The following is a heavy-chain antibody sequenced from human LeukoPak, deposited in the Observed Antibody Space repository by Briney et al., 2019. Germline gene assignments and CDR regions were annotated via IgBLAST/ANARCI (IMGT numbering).Heavy chain of an antibody. CDR3: AKQGDYYDSSGYSYFDY. D-gene: IGHD3-22*01. J-gene: IGHJ4*02. CDR1: GCTFSSYA. Sequence: PGGSLRLSCAASGCTFSSYAMSWVRQAPGKGLEWVSAISGSGGSTYYADSVKGRFTISRDNSKNTLYLQMNSLRAEDTAVYYCAKQGDYYDSSGYSYFDYWGQGTLVTVSS. V-gene: IGHV3-23*01. CDR2: ISGSGGST.